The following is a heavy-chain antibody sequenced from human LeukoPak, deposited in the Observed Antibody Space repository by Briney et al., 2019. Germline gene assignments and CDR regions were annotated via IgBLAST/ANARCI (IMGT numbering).Heavy chain of an antibody. J-gene: IGHJ4*02. CDR2: ISSSSSYI. V-gene: IGHV3-21*01. Sequence: GGSLRLSCVVSGLTVSSNSMNWVRQAPGKGLEWVSSISSSSSYIYYADSVKGRFTISRDNAKNSLYLQMNSLRAEDTAVYYCAKDGPLSITGTTGFLDYWGQGTLVTVSS. D-gene: IGHD1-7*01. CDR1: GLTVSSNS. CDR3: AKDGPLSITGTTGFLDY.